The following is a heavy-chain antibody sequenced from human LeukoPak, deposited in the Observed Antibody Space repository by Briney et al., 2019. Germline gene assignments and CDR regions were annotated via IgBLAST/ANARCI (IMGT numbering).Heavy chain of an antibody. Sequence: GGSLRLSCAASGFTFSRYWMHWVRQAPGKGLVWVSRINNDGSSTSYADSVKGRFTISRDNAKNRLYVQMNSLRAEDTAVYYCTQGADRSVSWGQGTLVTVSS. V-gene: IGHV3-74*01. D-gene: IGHD6-25*01. J-gene: IGHJ5*02. CDR3: TQGADRSVS. CDR1: GFTFSRYW. CDR2: INNDGSST.